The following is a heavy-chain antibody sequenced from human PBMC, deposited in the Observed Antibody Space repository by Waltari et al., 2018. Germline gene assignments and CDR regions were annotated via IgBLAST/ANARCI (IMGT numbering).Heavy chain of an antibody. CDR2: IYHRGST. V-gene: IGHV4-38-2*01. CDR1: GYSMSSGAY. J-gene: IGHJ3*01. CDR3: ARNMTTLTTGAFDV. D-gene: IGHD4-17*01. Sequence: QVQLQESGTGLVKPSETLSLPCAGSGYSMSSGAYWGWIRQPPGKGLEWIGSIYHRGSTYYNPSLKSRVTISVDTSKNHFSLWLTSVTAADTAVYYCARNMTTLTTGAFDVWGQGTMVTVSS.